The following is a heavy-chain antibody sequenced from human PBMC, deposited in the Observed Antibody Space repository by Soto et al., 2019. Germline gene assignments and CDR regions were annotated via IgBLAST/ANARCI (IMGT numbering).Heavy chain of an antibody. D-gene: IGHD6-6*01. CDR3: ARRGGSSSGYYYYAMDV. J-gene: IGHJ6*02. V-gene: IGHV4-31*03. CDR2: IYSNGDT. CDR1: SDSMNSGGYY. Sequence: TLSLTCSVSSDSMNSGGYYWSWIRQHPGKGLEWIGYIYSNGDTYYNPSLKSRVTISVDTSKNQFSLNLTSVTAADTAVYYCARRGGSSSGYYYYAMDVWGQGXTVTVSS.